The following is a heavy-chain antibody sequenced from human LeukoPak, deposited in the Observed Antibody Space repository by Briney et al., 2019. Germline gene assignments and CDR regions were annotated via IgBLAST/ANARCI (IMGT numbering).Heavy chain of an antibody. J-gene: IGHJ3*02. CDR2: IKQDGSEK. V-gene: IGHV3-7*01. Sequence: PGGSLRLSCAASGFTFSSCSMNWVRQAPGKGLEWVANIKQDGSEKYYVDSVKGRFTISRDNAKNSLYLQMNSLRAEDTAVYYCARDLVEGAFDIWGQGTMVTVSS. CDR3: ARDLVEGAFDI. CDR1: GFTFSSCS.